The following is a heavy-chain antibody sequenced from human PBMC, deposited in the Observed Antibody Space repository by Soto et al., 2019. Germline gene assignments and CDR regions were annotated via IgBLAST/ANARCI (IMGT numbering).Heavy chain of an antibody. V-gene: IGHV1-46*03. CDR1: GYTFTSYY. CDR2: INPSGGST. CDR3: ARVAGGYCSGGSCYSSDYYYYYMDV. D-gene: IGHD2-15*01. J-gene: IGHJ6*03. Sequence: ASVKVSCKASGYTFTSYYMHWVRQAPGQGLEWIGIINPSGGSTSYAQKFQGRVTMTRDTSTSTVYMELSSLRSEDTAVYYCARVAGGYCSGGSCYSSDYYYYYMDVWGKGTTVTVSS.